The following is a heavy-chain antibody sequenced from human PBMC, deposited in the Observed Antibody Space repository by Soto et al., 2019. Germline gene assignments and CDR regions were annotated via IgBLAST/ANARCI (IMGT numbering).Heavy chain of an antibody. CDR1: GFTFSGYD. J-gene: IGHJ2*01. Sequence: DVQLVESGGGLVQPGGSLRLSCEASGFTFSGYDMHWVRQAAGERLEWVSAIATSGNTYYAGSVKGRFTISRENAKNTLYLQINNVRAGDTAVYFCEREYVDWGYWYFDLWGRGTLVTVSS. CDR3: EREYVDWGYWYFDL. V-gene: IGHV3-13*01. CDR2: IATSGNT. D-gene: IGHD3-9*01.